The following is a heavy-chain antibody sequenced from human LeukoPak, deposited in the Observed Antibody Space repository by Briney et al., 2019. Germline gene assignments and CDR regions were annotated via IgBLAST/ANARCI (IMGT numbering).Heavy chain of an antibody. CDR1: GFTVSSNY. D-gene: IGHD6-13*01. Sequence: GGSLRLSCAASGFTVSSNYMSWVRKGPGKGLEWVSVIYSGGSTYYADSVKGRFTISRDNSKNTLYLQMNSLRAEDTAVYYCARDRRGIAANAFDIWGQGTMVTVSS. V-gene: IGHV3-66*02. J-gene: IGHJ3*02. CDR3: ARDRRGIAANAFDI. CDR2: IYSGGST.